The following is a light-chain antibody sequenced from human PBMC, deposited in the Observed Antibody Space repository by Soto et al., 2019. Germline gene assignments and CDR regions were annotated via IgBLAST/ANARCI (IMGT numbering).Light chain of an antibody. J-gene: IGKJ4*01. CDR1: QSVSSN. CDR2: GAS. Sequence: EIVMTQSPATLSVSPGERATLSCSASQSVSSNLAWYQQKAGQAPRLLMYGASTRATGIPARFSGSGSGTEFTLTISSLQSEDFAVYYCQQYNNWPLTFGGGTKVEIK. CDR3: QQYNNWPLT. V-gene: IGKV3-15*01.